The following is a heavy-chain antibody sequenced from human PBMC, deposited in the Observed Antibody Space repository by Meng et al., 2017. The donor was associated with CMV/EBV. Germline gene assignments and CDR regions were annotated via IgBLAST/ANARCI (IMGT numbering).Heavy chain of an antibody. CDR1: GFTFSSYW. V-gene: IGHV3-74*01. CDR3: ARDLRGGSWKGGMDV. Sequence: GGSLRLSCAASGFTFSSYWMHWVRQAPGKGLVWVSRINSDGSSTSYADSVKGRFTISRDNAKNTLYLQMNGLRAEDTAVYYCARDLRGGSWKGGMDVWGQGTTVTVSS. CDR2: INSDGSST. J-gene: IGHJ6*02. D-gene: IGHD6-13*01.